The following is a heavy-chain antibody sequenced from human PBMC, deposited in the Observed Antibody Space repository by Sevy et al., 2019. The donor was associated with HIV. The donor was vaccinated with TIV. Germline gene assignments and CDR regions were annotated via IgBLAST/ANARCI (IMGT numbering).Heavy chain of an antibody. CDR2: ISSSGSPI. J-gene: IGHJ6*02. D-gene: IGHD3-22*01. V-gene: IGHV3-48*03. CDR3: ARDLPGDSRMDV. CDR1: GFTFSSYE. Sequence: GGSLRLSCAASGFTFSSYEMNWVRQAPGKGLEWVSYISSSGSPIYYADSVKGRFTISRDNAKNLLYLQMNNLRAEDTGVYYCARDLPGDSRMDVWGQGTTVTVSS.